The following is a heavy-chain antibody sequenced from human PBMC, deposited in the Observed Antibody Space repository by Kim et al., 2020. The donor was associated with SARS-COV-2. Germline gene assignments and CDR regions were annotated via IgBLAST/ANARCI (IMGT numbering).Heavy chain of an antibody. V-gene: IGHV4-59*01. Sequence: SETLSLTCTVSGGSISSYYWSWIRQPPGKGLEWIGYIYYSGCTNYNPSLKSRVTISVDPSKNQFSLKLSSVTAADTAVYFCARDRRYSSSSKGKNYYYG. CDR1: GGSISSYY. D-gene: IGHD6-13*01. CDR2: IYYSGCT. J-gene: IGHJ6*01. CDR3: ARDRRYSSSSKGKNYYYG.